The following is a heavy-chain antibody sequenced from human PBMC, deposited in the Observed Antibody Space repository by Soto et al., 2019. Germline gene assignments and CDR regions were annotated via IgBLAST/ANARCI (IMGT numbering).Heavy chain of an antibody. J-gene: IGHJ6*02. Sequence: SETRSLTCTVSGGSISSYCWSWIRQPAGKGLEWIGRIYTSGSTNYNPSLKSRVTMSVDTSKNQFSLKLSSVTAADTAVYYRARRSKVYYYYGMDVWGQGTTVT. CDR2: IYTSGST. CDR1: GGSISSYC. CDR3: ARRSKVYYYYGMDV. V-gene: IGHV4-4*07.